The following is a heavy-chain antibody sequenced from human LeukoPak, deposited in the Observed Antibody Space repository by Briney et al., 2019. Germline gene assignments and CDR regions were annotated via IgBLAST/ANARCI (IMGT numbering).Heavy chain of an antibody. CDR3: VSTRFDY. CDR1: GFTFSSYG. J-gene: IGHJ4*02. CDR2: ISYDGSNK. D-gene: IGHD4-11*01. Sequence: PGASLRLSCAASGFTFSSYGMHWVRQAPGKGLEWVAVISYDGSNKYYADSVKGRFTISRDNSKNTLYLQMNSLRAEDTAVYYCVSTRFDYWGQGTLVIVSS. V-gene: IGHV3-30*03.